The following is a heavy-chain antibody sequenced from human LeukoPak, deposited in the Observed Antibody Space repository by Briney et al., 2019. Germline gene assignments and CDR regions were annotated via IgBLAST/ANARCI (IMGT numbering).Heavy chain of an antibody. V-gene: IGHV4-59*12. D-gene: IGHD6-19*01. CDR2: THYSGTT. CDR1: GVSIFSYY. CDR3: ASSGSSGWFADY. J-gene: IGHJ4*02. Sequence: SETLSLTCTVSGVSIFSYYWNWIRQPPGQGLEWIGYTHYSGTTKYNPALESRVTISVDTSKNQFSLKLSSVTAADTAVYYCASSGSSGWFADYWGQGTLVTVSS.